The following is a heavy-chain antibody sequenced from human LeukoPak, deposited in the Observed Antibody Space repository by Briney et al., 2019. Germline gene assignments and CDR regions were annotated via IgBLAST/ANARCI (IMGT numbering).Heavy chain of an antibody. J-gene: IGHJ4*02. CDR3: AKTYCSSTSCYSALPDY. CDR1: GFTFSSYA. CDR2: ISYDGSNK. V-gene: IGHV3-30-3*02. D-gene: IGHD2-2*01. Sequence: PGGSLRLSCAASGFTFSSYAMHWVRQAPGKGLEWVAVISYDGSNKYYADSVKGRFTISRDNSKNTLYLQMNSLRAEDTAVYYCAKTYCSSTSCYSALPDYWGQGTLVTVSS.